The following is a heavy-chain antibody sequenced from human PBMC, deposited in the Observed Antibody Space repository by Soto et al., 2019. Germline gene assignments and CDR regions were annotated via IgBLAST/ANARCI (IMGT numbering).Heavy chain of an antibody. Sequence: EVQLLESGGGVLQRGGSLRLSCVASGFNFKKFARVGVLRAAGGGLEWVSGISCCGGSASYADSVKGRFSIARDDSKNTVSLQLNSLRVEDTAQYYCAKADGQQWLIPHLDNWGQGTLVTVS. CDR2: ISCCGGSA. CDR3: AKADGQQWLIPHLDN. CDR1: GFNFKKFA. J-gene: IGHJ4*02. D-gene: IGHD6-19*01. V-gene: IGHV3-23*01.